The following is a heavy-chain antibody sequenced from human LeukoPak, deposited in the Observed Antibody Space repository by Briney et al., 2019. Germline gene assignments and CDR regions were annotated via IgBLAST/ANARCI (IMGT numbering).Heavy chain of an antibody. CDR3: ARERLPRAGDYCYFDI. J-gene: IGHJ2*01. D-gene: IGHD3-10*01. CDR2: IIPALRTA. V-gene: IGHV1-69*05. CDR1: GGTFNPNG. Sequence: SVKVSCKASGGTFNPNGITWVRQAPGAGLEWLGGIIPALRTANFAPKFQGRVTMTTDESTTTVYMELTSLRSEDTAMYFCARERLPRAGDYCYFDIWGRGTLVTVSS.